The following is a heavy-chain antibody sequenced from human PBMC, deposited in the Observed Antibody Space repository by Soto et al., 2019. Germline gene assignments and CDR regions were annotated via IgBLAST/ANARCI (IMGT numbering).Heavy chain of an antibody. V-gene: IGHV1-69*12. CDR1: GGTFSSYA. CDR2: IIPMFGTA. J-gene: IGHJ6*02. D-gene: IGHD6-13*01. Sequence: QVQLVQSGAEVRKPGSSVKVSCKASGGTFSSYAVSWVRQAPGQGLEWMGGIIPMFGTANYAQKFRGRVTINADESTTIAYMELSSLTSEDTAVYYGAIEASRSGYSSQWYSYGMDVWGQGTTVTVSS. CDR3: AIEASRSGYSSQWYSYGMDV.